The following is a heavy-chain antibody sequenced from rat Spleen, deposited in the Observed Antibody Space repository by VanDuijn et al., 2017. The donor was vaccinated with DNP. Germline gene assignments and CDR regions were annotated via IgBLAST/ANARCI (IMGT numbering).Heavy chain of an antibody. J-gene: IGHJ2*01. CDR2: ITAGGEYT. CDR1: GFTFSNYG. Sequence: EVQLVESGGGLVQPGRSLKLSCAASGFTFSNYGMAWIRQVPGKGLEWVASITAGGEYTYSPDSVKGLFTNSRDNAESTLYLQMDSLRSEDTATYYCAKPDYWGQGVMVTVSS. V-gene: IGHV5S13*01. CDR3: AKPDY.